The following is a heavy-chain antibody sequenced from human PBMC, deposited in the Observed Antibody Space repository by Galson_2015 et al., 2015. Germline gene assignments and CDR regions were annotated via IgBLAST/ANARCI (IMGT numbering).Heavy chain of an antibody. CDR2: IYNSGST. Sequence: TLSLTCTVSGGSISSSNYYWTWIRQPAGEGLEWIGRIYNSGSTNYNPSLKSRVTISGDTSKNQFSLKLSSVTAADTAVYYCAKSDDTSGYYLDYWGQGTLVTVSS. CDR3: AKSDDTSGYYLDY. J-gene: IGHJ4*02. D-gene: IGHD3-22*01. V-gene: IGHV4-61*02. CDR1: GGSISSSNYY.